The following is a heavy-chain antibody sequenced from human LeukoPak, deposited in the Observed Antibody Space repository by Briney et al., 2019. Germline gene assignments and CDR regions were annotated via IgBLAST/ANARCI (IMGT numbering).Heavy chain of an antibody. D-gene: IGHD6-13*01. J-gene: IGHJ5*01. CDR3: ARDLIHMAAPVHHLDS. CDR2: VSARNGAS. Sequence: ASVRVSCKASGYAFDTYAIAWVRQAPGRGLEWMGWVSARNGASESAAKFQGRLTMITDVSTRTASMEVRSLKSDDTAVYFCARDLIHMAAPVHHLDSWGQGTLVIVSS. V-gene: IGHV1-18*04. CDR1: GYAFDTYA.